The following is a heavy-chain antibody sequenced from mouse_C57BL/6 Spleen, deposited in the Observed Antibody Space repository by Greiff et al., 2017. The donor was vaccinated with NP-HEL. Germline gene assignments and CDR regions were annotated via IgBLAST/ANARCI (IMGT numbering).Heavy chain of an antibody. CDR1: GYTFSSYW. J-gene: IGHJ1*03. CDR3: ARDPYYYGSSLGRYFDV. CDR2: IDPSDSYT. V-gene: IGHV1-69*01. D-gene: IGHD1-1*01. Sequence: QVQLQQSGAELVMPGASVKLSCKASGYTFSSYWMHWVKQRPGQGLEWIGEIDPSDSYTNYNGKFKGKATLTADKSSSTAYMQLSSLTSEDSAVYFCARDPYYYGSSLGRYFDVWGTGTTVTVSS.